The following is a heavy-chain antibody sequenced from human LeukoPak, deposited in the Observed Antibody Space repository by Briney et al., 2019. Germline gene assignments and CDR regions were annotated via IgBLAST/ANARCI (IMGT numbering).Heavy chain of an antibody. Sequence: PGGSLRLSCAASGFTFSTYGMHWVRQAPGKGPEWVAVISNDGSNKYYAESVKGRFTISRDNSKNTLYLQMNSLRAEDTAVYYCAKDEGHCSGGSCYRQDYWGQGTLVTLSS. J-gene: IGHJ4*02. V-gene: IGHV3-30*18. D-gene: IGHD2-15*01. CDR1: GFTFSTYG. CDR3: AKDEGHCSGGSCYRQDY. CDR2: ISNDGSNK.